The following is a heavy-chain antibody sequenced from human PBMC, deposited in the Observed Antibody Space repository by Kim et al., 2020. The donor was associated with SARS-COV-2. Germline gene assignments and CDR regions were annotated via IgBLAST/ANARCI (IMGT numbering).Heavy chain of an antibody. J-gene: IGHJ3*02. D-gene: IGHD2-15*01. Sequence: KCRVTISRDNSKKTLYLQMNSLRAEDTAVYYCAKDRYCSGGSCSDAFDIWGQGTMVTVSS. CDR3: AKDRYCSGGSCSDAFDI. V-gene: IGHV3-23*01.